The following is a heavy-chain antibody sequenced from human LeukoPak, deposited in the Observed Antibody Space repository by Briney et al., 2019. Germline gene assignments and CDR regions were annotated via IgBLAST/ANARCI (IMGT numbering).Heavy chain of an antibody. CDR3: ARDQIVPGPSTVTSRALDY. CDR2: IYYSGST. J-gene: IGHJ4*02. D-gene: IGHD4-17*01. CDR1: GGSVSSGSYY. V-gene: IGHV4-61*01. Sequence: SETLSLTCTVSGGSVSSGSYYWSWIRQPPGKGLEWIGYIYYSGSTNYNPSLKSRVTISVDTSKNQFSLKLSSVTAADTAVYYCARDQIVPGPSTVTSRALDYWGQGTLVTASS.